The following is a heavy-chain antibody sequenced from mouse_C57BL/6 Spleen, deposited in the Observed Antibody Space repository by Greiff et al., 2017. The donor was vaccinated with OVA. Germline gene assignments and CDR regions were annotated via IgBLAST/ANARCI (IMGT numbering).Heavy chain of an antibody. D-gene: IGHD5-5*01. CDR3: ARERPYLYYFDY. CDR1: GYSFTGYY. J-gene: IGHJ2*01. Sequence: EVKLMESGPELVKPGASVKISCKASGYSFTGYYMNWVKQSPEKSLEWIGEINPSTGGTTYNQKFKAKATLTVDKSSSTAYMQLKSLTSEDSAVYYCARERPYLYYFDYWGQGTTLTVSS. CDR2: INPSTGGT. V-gene: IGHV1-42*01.